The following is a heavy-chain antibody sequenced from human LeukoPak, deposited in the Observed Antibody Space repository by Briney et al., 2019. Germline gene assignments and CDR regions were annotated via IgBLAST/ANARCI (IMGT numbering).Heavy chain of an antibody. D-gene: IGHD3-10*01. CDR1: GFTFSSYA. J-gene: IGHJ4*02. CDR3: ASPYYYGSGSYVDY. Sequence: GGSLRLSCAASGFTFSSYAMHWVRQAPGMGLEWVAVISYDGSNKYYADSVKGRFTISRDNSKNTLYLQMNSLRAEDTAVYYCASPYYYGSGSYVDYWGQGTLVTVSS. CDR2: ISYDGSNK. V-gene: IGHV3-30*04.